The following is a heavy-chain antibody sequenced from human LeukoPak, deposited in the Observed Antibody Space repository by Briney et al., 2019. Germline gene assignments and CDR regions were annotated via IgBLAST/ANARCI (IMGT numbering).Heavy chain of an antibody. J-gene: IGHJ4*02. CDR2: ISGSAGST. V-gene: IGHV3-23*01. CDR3: AKSPNPVVVVTATYFDF. CDR1: GFTFTSYA. Sequence: GGSLRLSCAASGFTFTSYAMSWVRQAPGKGLEWVSAISGSAGSTYYADSVKGRFTISRDNSKNTLYLLMNSLRAEDTAVYYCAKSPNPVVVVTATYFDFWGQGTLVTVSS. D-gene: IGHD2-21*02.